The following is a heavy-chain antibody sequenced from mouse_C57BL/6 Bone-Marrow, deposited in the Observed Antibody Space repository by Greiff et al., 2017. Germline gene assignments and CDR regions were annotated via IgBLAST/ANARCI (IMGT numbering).Heavy chain of an antibody. J-gene: IGHJ4*01. CDR1: GFHIKDDY. CDR2: IDPENGDT. D-gene: IGHD1-1*01. Sequence: EVQLQQSGAELVRPGASVKLSCTASGFHIKDDYMHWVKQRPEQGLEWIGWIDPENGDTEYASKFQGKATITADTSSNTAYLQLSSLTSEDTAVYYCTALITTVVATDFYAMDYWGQGTSVTVSS. CDR3: TALITTVVATDFYAMDY. V-gene: IGHV14-4*01.